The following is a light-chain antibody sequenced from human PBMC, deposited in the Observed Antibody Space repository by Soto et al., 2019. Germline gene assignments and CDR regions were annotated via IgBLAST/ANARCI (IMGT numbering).Light chain of an antibody. V-gene: IGKV4-1*01. CDR1: QTILYSSNNKNY. CDR2: WAS. J-gene: IGKJ4*01. CDR3: HQYYTFPYT. Sequence: DIVMTQSPDSLAVSLGERATINCKSSQTILYSSNNKNYLAWYQHKPGQPPKLLIYWASTRKSGVSDRFSGSGSETDFTLTISSLQAEDVAVYFCHQYYTFPYTFGGGTRVEIE.